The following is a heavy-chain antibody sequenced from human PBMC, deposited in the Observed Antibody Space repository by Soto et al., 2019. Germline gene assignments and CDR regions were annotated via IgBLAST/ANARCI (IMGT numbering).Heavy chain of an antibody. D-gene: IGHD2-21*02. V-gene: IGHV3-7*05. CDR2: INQEGSEK. CDR1: GFSLSSYW. CDR3: ARDAFGGGDFYP. J-gene: IGHJ5*02. Sequence: GGSLRLSCAASGFSLSSYWMSWVRHAPGKGLEWVANINQEGSEKYYVGSVRGRFTISRDNAKNSLFLQMNSLRAEDTAVYYCARDAFGGGDFYPWGQGALVTVSS.